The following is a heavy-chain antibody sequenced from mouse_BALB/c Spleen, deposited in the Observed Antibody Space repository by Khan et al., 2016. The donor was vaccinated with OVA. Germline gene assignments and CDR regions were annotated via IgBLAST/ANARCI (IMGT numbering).Heavy chain of an antibody. Sequence: VELEESGADLVKPGGSLKLSCTASGFTLSSYSMSWVRQTPDKRLEWVGTISSGGDYTYYTDILKGRFTITGDNAKNTLYLQMSRLKSEDTAMYDCANHLYGSFAYWGQGTLVTVSA. V-gene: IGHV5-6*01. D-gene: IGHD1-1*02. CDR1: GFTLSSYS. CDR2: ISSGGDYT. CDR3: ANHLYGSFAY. J-gene: IGHJ3*01.